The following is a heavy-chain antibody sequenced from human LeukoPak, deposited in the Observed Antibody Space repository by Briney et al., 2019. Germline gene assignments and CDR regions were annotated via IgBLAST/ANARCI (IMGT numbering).Heavy chain of an antibody. V-gene: IGHV3-69-1*02. CDR3: VTGGCGRRDCYSHYFDF. Sequence: GGSLRLSCAASGFTLSVYSINWVRQAPGKGLEWLSYISHSGTIYYADSVKGRFTISRDDANDSLFLQMNSLRAEDTAVHYCVTGGCGRRDCYSHYFDFWGQGTLVTVSS. D-gene: IGHD2-21*02. CDR1: GFTLSVYS. CDR2: ISHSGTI. J-gene: IGHJ4*01.